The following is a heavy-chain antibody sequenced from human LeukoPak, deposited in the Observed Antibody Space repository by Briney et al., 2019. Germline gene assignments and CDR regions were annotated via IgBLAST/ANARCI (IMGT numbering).Heavy chain of an antibody. Sequence: PGGSLRLSCAASGFTFSSYWMSWVRQAPGKGLEWVANIKQDGSEKYYVDSVKGRFTISRDNAKNSLYLQMNSLRAEDTGVYYCARGQEQRDTAMTWDYYYYYMDVWGKGTTVTVSS. CDR3: ARGQEQRDTAMTWDYYYYYMDV. J-gene: IGHJ6*03. CDR2: IKQDGSEK. D-gene: IGHD5-18*01. V-gene: IGHV3-7*01. CDR1: GFTFSSYW.